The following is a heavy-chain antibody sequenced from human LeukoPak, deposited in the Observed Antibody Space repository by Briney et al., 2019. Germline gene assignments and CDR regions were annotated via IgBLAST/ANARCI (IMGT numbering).Heavy chain of an antibody. CDR3: ARDPSSVNLYFFDY. CDR2: IDANNGDT. Sequence: ASVKISCKTSGYTFRGNYIHWLRQAPGQGLEWMGWIDANNGDTKSAQKFQGRVTMSRDTSISTAYMDLSSLSPDDAAVYYCARDPSSVNLYFFDYWGQGTLVTVSS. D-gene: IGHD4-11*01. V-gene: IGHV1-2*02. CDR1: GYTFRGNY. J-gene: IGHJ4*02.